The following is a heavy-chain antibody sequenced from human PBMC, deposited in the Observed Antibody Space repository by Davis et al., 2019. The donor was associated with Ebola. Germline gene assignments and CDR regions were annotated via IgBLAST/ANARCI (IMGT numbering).Heavy chain of an antibody. CDR2: IIPILGIA. D-gene: IGHD4-11*01. CDR3: ARASGEYYSNYGYYYYGMDV. J-gene: IGHJ6*02. V-gene: IGHV1-69*04. Sequence: AASVKVSCKASGGTFSSYAISWVRQAPGQGLEWMGRIIPILGIANYAQKFQGRVTITADKSTSTAYMELSSLRSEDTAVYYCARASGEYYSNYGYYYYGMDVWGQETTVTVSS. CDR1: GGTFSSYA.